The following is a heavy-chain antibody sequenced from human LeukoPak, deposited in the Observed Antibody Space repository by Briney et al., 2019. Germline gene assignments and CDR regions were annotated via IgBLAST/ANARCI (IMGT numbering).Heavy chain of an antibody. D-gene: IGHD4-17*01. CDR1: GFTFNSYA. CDR2: ISGSGGGT. V-gene: IGHV3-23*01. CDR3: ARDPGDYVGNDAFDI. Sequence: PGGSLRLSCAASGFTFNSYAMSWVRQAPEKGLEWVATISGSGGGTYYADSVKGRFIVSRDNSKNTVYLQMNSLRAEDTAVYYCARDPGDYVGNDAFDIWGQGTMVTVSS. J-gene: IGHJ3*02.